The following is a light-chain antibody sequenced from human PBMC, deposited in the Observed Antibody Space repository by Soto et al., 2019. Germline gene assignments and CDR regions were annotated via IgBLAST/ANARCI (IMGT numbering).Light chain of an antibody. CDR1: QSISSW. CDR3: HQYKSYPLT. CDR2: EAS. J-gene: IGKJ4*01. Sequence: DIQMTQSPATLSASVGDRVTITCRASQSISSWLAWYQQKPGKAPTILIYEASSLESGVPSRFSGSGSGTEFTLTISSLQPDDFATYYCHQYKSYPLTFGGGTKVEIK. V-gene: IGKV1-5*03.